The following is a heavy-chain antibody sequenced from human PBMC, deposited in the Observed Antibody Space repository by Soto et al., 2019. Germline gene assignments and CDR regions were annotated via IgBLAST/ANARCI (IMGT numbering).Heavy chain of an antibody. CDR1: GGAFTFYY. CDR3: ARLPPGRRPNWFDP. V-gene: IGHV4-34*01. Sequence: SETPSLTCAVYGGAFTFYYWAWVRPPPGKGLEWIGEINDSGTTIYNPSLKSRVTISLDTSKNQFSLKLISATAADTAVYYCARLPPGRRPNWFDPWGRGTLVTVSS. J-gene: IGHJ5*02. CDR2: INDSGTT.